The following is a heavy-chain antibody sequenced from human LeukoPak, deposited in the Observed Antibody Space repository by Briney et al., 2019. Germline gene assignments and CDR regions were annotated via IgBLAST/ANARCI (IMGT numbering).Heavy chain of an antibody. CDR2: IYSGGST. CDR1: GFTVSSNY. CDR3: ARLLSSSGWYWFDP. J-gene: IGHJ5*02. Sequence: PGGSLRLSCAASGFTVSSNYMSWVRQAPGKGLEWVSVIYSGGSTYYADSVKGRFTISRDNSKNTLYLQVNSLRAEDTAVYCCARLLSSSGWYWFDPWGQGTLVTVSS. V-gene: IGHV3-66*02. D-gene: IGHD6-19*01.